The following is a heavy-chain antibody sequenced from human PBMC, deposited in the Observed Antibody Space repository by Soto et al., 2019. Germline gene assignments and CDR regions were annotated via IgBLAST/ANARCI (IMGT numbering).Heavy chain of an antibody. V-gene: IGHV5-51*01. J-gene: IGHJ6*02. CDR2: IYPGNSDT. D-gene: IGHD6-19*01. Sequence: GESLKISCKASGYSFTSDWIAWVRQMPGKGLEWMGIIYPGNSDTRYSPSLQGQVTISADTSVSTAYLQWTSLKASDTAMYYCARSRRGAYSSGWYSPSGYYNYGIDVWGQGTKVTVSS. CDR1: GYSFTSDW. CDR3: ARSRRGAYSSGWYSPSGYYNYGIDV.